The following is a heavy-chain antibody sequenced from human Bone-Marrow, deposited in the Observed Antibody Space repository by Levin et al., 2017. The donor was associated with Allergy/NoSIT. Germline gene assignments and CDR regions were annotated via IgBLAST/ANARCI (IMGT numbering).Heavy chain of an antibody. CDR2: ISYDGSNK. D-gene: IGHD3-22*01. CDR1: GFTFSSYA. Sequence: GGSLRLSCAASGFTFSSYAMHWVRQAPGKGLEWVAVISYDGSNKYYADSVKGRFTISRDNSKNTLYLQMNSLRAEDTAVYYCAREAAYYYDSSGYYLDYWGQGTLVTVSS. J-gene: IGHJ4*02. V-gene: IGHV3-30*04. CDR3: AREAAYYYDSSGYYLDY.